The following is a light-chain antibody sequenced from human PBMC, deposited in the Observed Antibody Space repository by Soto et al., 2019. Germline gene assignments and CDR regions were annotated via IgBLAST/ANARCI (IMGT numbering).Light chain of an antibody. V-gene: IGKV1-33*01. CDR3: QQYDNLPYT. J-gene: IGKJ2*01. CDR1: QDISKY. CDR2: DAS. Sequence: DIQMTQSPSSLSASVGDRVTITCQASQDISKYLSWHQQKPGKAPKLLIHDASKLEIGVPSRFSGSGSGTHFAFTISSLEPEDIAIYYCQQYDNLPYTFGQGPKLDIK.